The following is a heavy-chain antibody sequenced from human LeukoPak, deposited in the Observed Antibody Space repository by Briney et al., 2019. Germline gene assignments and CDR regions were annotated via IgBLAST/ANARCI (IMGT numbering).Heavy chain of an antibody. D-gene: IGHD3-22*01. J-gene: IGHJ3*02. CDR2: IKQDGSEK. V-gene: IGHV3-7*03. Sequence: PGGSLRLSCAASGFTFSSYWMSWVRQAPGKGLEWVANIKQDGSEKYYVDSVKGRFTISRDNAKNSLYLQMNSLRAEDTAVYYCARGLHYYDSRNKKDGSDAFDIWGQGTVVIVSS. CDR3: ARGLHYYDSRNKKDGSDAFDI. CDR1: GFTFSSYW.